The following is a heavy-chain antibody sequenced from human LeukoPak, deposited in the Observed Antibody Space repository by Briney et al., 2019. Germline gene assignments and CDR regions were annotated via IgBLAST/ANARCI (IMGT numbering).Heavy chain of an antibody. D-gene: IGHD6-6*01. V-gene: IGHV1-2*02. CDR1: GYTFTDYY. J-gene: IGHJ4*02. Sequence: ASVKVSCKASGYTFTDYYIHWVRQAPGQGLEWMGWINSNSGSTNYAQRFQGRVTVTRDTSSSTAYMELSRLRSDDTAVYYCARLYSSSSKVFDYWGQGTLVTVSS. CDR3: ARLYSSSSKVFDY. CDR2: INSNSGST.